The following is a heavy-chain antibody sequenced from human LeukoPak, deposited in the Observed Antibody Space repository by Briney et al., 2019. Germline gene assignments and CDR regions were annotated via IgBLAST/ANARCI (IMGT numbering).Heavy chain of an antibody. Sequence: GGSLRLSCAASGFTFSQYAMNWVRQAPEKGLEWVSSISSSSSYIYYADSVKGRFTISRDNAKNSLYLQMNSLRAEDTAVYYCARDRKISRYCSGGSCYPGAAEYWGQGTLVTVSS. CDR1: GFTFSQYA. J-gene: IGHJ4*02. V-gene: IGHV3-21*01. D-gene: IGHD2-15*01. CDR3: ARDRKISRYCSGGSCYPGAAEY. CDR2: ISSSSSYI.